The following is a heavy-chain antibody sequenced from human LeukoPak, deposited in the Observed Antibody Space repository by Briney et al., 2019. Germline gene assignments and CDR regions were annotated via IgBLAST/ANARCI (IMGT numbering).Heavy chain of an antibody. Sequence: GASVTVSCQASGYTFTANYIHWVRLAPAPGIEWIGLINLNRGDTNYAQNFQAKVTFTSHTSISHASMQLHRMRSDDRSQYYFSSSITMVRGLEFGGRGTADGVSS. V-gene: IGHV1-2*02. CDR2: INLNRGDT. J-gene: IGHJ4*02. CDR3: SSSITMVRGLEF. CDR1: GYTFTANY. D-gene: IGHD3-10*01.